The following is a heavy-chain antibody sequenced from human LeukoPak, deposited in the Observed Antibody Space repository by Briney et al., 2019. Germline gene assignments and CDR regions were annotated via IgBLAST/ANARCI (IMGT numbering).Heavy chain of an antibody. CDR1: GGSFSGYY. CDR2: INHSGST. V-gene: IGHV4-34*01. Sequence: KPSETLSLTCAVYGGSFSGYYWSWIRQPPGKGLEWIGEINHSGSTNYNPSLKSRVTISVDTSKNQFSLKLSSVTAADTAVYYCARGGNSELDYWGQGTLVTVSS. CDR3: ARGGNSELDY. D-gene: IGHD4-23*01. J-gene: IGHJ4*02.